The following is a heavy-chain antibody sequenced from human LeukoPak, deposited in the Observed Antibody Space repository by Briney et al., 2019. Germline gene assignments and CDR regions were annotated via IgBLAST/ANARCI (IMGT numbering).Heavy chain of an antibody. J-gene: IGHJ6*03. CDR2: VYTGGST. V-gene: IGHV4-61*02. Sequence: SETLSLTRTVSGDSITSGGYFWTWIRQPAGKGLEWIGRVYTGGSTSYNPSLKSRVTISLDTSKDDFSLRLTSVTAADTAVYYCARGWDSDIFGFYYMDVWGQGTTVIVSS. CDR3: ARGWDSDIFGFYYMDV. CDR1: GDSITSGGYF. D-gene: IGHD3-9*01.